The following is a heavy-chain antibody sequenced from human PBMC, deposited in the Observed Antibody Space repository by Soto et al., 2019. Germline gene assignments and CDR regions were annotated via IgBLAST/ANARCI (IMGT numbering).Heavy chain of an antibody. CDR2: ISGSGGST. D-gene: IGHD5-18*01. Sequence: GGSLRLSCAASGFTFSSYAMSWVRQAPGKGLEWVSAISGSGGSTYYADSVKGRFTISRDNSKNTLYLQMNSLRAEDTAVYYCATGQGIPRSDYYMDVWGKGTTVTVSS. J-gene: IGHJ6*03. CDR1: GFTFSSYA. V-gene: IGHV3-23*01. CDR3: ATGQGIPRSDYYMDV.